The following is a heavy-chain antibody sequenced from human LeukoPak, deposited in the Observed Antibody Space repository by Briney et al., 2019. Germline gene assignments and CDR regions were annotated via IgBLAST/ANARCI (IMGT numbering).Heavy chain of an antibody. CDR3: ASRHYGDYSEFDY. CDR2: IYTSGST. Sequence: PSETLSLTCTVSGGSISSGSYYWSWIRQPAGKGLEWIGRIYTSGSTNYNPSLKSRVTMSVDTSKNQFSLKLSSVTAADTAVYYCASRHYGDYSEFDYWGQGTLVTVSS. V-gene: IGHV4-61*02. D-gene: IGHD4-17*01. CDR1: GGSISSGSYY. J-gene: IGHJ4*02.